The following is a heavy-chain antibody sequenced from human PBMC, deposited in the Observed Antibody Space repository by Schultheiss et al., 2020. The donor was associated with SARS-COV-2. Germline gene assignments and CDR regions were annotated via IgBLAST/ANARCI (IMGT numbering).Heavy chain of an antibody. V-gene: IGHV1-18*01. CDR3: ARKGSSWDYGMDV. Sequence: ASVKVSCKASGYTFSSYGVTWVRQAPGQGLEWIGWISDYSGKTNSAQRLQGRVTMTTDTSTSTAYMELRSLRSDDTAVYYCARKGSSWDYGMDVWGQGTTVTVSS. J-gene: IGHJ6*02. CDR1: GYTFSSYG. CDR2: ISDYSGKT. D-gene: IGHD6-13*01.